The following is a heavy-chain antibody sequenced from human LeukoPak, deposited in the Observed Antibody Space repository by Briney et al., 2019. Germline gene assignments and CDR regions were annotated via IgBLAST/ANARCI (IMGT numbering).Heavy chain of an antibody. D-gene: IGHD3-22*01. CDR3: ASTFDSSGYRYYYMDV. CDR1: GGSISSYY. V-gene: IGHV4-59*01. J-gene: IGHJ6*03. Sequence: SETLSLTCTVSGGSISSYYWSWIRQPPGKGLEWIGYIYYSGSTNYNPSLKSRVTISVDTSKNQFSLKLSSVTAADTAVYYCASTFDSSGYRYYYMDVWGKGTTVTVSS. CDR2: IYYSGST.